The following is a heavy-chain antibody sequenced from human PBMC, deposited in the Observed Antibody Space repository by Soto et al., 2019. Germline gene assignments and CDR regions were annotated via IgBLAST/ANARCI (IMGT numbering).Heavy chain of an antibody. D-gene: IGHD3-22*01. J-gene: IGHJ4*02. CDR3: AKGLSSSWSTLDF. V-gene: IGHV3-9*01. Sequence: EVHLVESGGGLVQPGRSLRLSCAASGFTFDDYAMHWVRQGPGKGLEWVSGINWNSGAKGYADSVKGRFTISRDNANNSLHLQMNSLRPEDTGFYYCAKGLSSSWSTLDFWGQGSLVTVSS. CDR1: GFTFDDYA. CDR2: INWNSGAK.